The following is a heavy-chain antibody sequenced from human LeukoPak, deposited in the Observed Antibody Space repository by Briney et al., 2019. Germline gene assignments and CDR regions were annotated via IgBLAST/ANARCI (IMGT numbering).Heavy chain of an antibody. CDR1: GGSISSSGYY. CDR3: ARDSIPLAFDV. J-gene: IGHJ3*01. Sequence: TTSETLSLTCTVSGGSISSSGYYWGWVRQPPGKGLEWIGTIFYAGNTYYNPSLKSRVTMSVDTSKNQFSLKLTSVTPADTAVYYCARDSIPLAFDVWGQGTMVAVSS. D-gene: IGHD3-3*02. CDR2: IFYAGNT. V-gene: IGHV4-39*02.